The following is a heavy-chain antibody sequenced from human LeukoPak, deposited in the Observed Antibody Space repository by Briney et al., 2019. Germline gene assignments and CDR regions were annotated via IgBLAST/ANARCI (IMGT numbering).Heavy chain of an antibody. V-gene: IGHV3-48*01. CDR2: ISISSSTI. D-gene: IGHD5-18*01. Sequence: GGSLRLSCAASGFTFSNYNMNWVRQAPGRGLEWVSYISISSSTIYYADSVKGRFTISRDNAKNSLYLQTNSLRAEDTAVYYCARVGYSYRNDYWGHGTLVTVSS. CDR1: GFTFSNYN. J-gene: IGHJ4*01. CDR3: ARVGYSYRNDY.